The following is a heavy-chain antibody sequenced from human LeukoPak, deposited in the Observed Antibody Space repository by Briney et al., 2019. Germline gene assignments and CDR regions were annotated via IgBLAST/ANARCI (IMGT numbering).Heavy chain of an antibody. CDR3: ARVENPRQYYFDY. CDR2: INHSGST. V-gene: IGHV4-34*01. D-gene: IGHD1-14*01. Sequence: PSETLSLACAVYGGSFSGYYWSWISQPPGKGLEWIGEINHSGSTNYNPSLKSRVTISVGTSKNQFSLKLSSVTAADTAVYYCARVENPRQYYFDYWGQGTLVTVSS. J-gene: IGHJ4*02. CDR1: GGSFSGYY.